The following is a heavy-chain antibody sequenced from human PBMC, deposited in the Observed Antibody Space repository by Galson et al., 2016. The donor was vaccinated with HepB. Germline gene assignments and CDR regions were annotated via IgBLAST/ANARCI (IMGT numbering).Heavy chain of an antibody. CDR1: GFTFSSYG. CDR3: ARGRYSSSWYGDFDY. J-gene: IGHJ4*02. Sequence: SLRLSCAASGFTFSSYGMHWVRQAPGEGLEWVAPIWYDGSNKYYADSVKDRFAISRDNSKNSLYLQMNSLRAEDTAVYYCARGRYSSSWYGDFDYWGQGTLVTVSS. V-gene: IGHV3-33*01. D-gene: IGHD6-13*01. CDR2: IWYDGSNK.